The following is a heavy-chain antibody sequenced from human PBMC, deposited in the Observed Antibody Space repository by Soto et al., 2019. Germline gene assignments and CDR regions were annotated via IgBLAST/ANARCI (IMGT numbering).Heavy chain of an antibody. CDR3: ARSTLVVPAANYYYYMDV. CDR2: IYYSGST. V-gene: IGHV4-59*01. J-gene: IGHJ6*03. CDR1: GGSISSYY. D-gene: IGHD2-2*01. Sequence: SETLSLTCTVSGGSISSYYWSWIRQPPGKGLEWIGYIYYSGSTNYNPSLKSRVTISVDTSKNQFSLKLSSVTAADTAVYYCARSTLVVPAANYYYYMDVWGKGTTVTVSS.